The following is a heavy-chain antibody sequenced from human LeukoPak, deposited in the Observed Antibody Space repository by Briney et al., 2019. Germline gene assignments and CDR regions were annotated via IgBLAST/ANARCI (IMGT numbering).Heavy chain of an antibody. CDR2: IKQDGSGK. J-gene: IGHJ4*02. CDR3: ARKTGDC. CDR1: GFTFSDYF. Sequence: GGSLRLSCAASGFTFSDYFMSWVRQAPGTGLEWVANIKQDGSGKYYVDSVKGRFTISRDNAKNSLYLQMNSLRVEDTAVYYCARKTGDCWGQGTLVIVSS. V-gene: IGHV3-7*01. D-gene: IGHD1-14*01.